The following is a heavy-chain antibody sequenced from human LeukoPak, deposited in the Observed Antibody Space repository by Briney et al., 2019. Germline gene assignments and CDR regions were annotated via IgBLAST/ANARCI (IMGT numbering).Heavy chain of an antibody. D-gene: IGHD3-22*01. CDR1: GFTFSSYS. CDR3: ARDLSGSDSSGYYFPRYYFDY. CDR2: ISNSSSYI. Sequence: GGSLRLSCAASGFTFSSYSMNWVRQAPGKGLEWVSSISNSSSYIYYVDSVKGRFTISRDNAKNSLYLQMNSLRAEDTAVYYCARDLSGSDSSGYYFPRYYFDYWGQGTLVTVSS. V-gene: IGHV3-21*04. J-gene: IGHJ4*02.